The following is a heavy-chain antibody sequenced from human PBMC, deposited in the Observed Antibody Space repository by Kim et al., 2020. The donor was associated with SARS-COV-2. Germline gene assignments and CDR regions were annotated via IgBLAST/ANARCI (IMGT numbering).Heavy chain of an antibody. V-gene: IGHV3-30-3*01. D-gene: IGHD2-2*01. CDR3: ARDLYCSSTSCYVSSSPYYYYGMDV. Sequence: GGSLRLSCAASGFTFSSYAMHWVRQAPGKGLEWVAVISYDGSNKYYADSVKGRFTISRDNSKNTLYLQMNSLRAEDTAVYYCARDLYCSSTSCYVSSSPYYYYGMDVWGQGTTVTVSS. CDR2: ISYDGSNK. CDR1: GFTFSSYA. J-gene: IGHJ6*02.